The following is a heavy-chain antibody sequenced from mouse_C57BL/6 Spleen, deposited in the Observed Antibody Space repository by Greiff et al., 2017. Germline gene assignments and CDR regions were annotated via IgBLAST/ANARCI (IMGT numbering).Heavy chain of an antibody. D-gene: IGHD2-3*01. CDR1: GFTFSSYA. V-gene: IGHV5-4*03. CDR3: ASIYDGYYWYFDG. CDR2: ISDGGSYT. Sequence: EVKLMESGGGLVKPGGSLKLSCAASGFTFSSYAMSWVRQTPEKRLEWVATISDGGSYTYYPDNVKGRFTISRDNAKNNLYLQMSHLKSEDTAMYYCASIYDGYYWYFDGWGTGTTVTVAS. J-gene: IGHJ1*03.